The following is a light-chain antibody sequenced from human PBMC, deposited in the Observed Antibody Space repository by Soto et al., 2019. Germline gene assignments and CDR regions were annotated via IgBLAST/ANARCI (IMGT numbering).Light chain of an antibody. CDR3: SSYTSSSTRV. Sequence: QSALTQPASMSGPPGQSITISCTGTSSDVGGYNYVSWYQQHPGKAPKLMIYEVSNRPSGVSNRFSGSKSGNTASLTISGLQAEDEADYYCSSYTSSSTRVFGGGTKLTVL. V-gene: IGLV2-14*01. J-gene: IGLJ3*02. CDR2: EVS. CDR1: SSDVGGYNY.